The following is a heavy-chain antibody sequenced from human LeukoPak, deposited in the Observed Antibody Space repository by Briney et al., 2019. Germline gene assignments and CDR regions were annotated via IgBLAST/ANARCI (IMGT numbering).Heavy chain of an antibody. J-gene: IGHJ4*02. CDR2: ISGSGGNT. Sequence: PGGSLRLSCAVSGFTFSSFAMSWVRQAPGKGLEWVSAISGSGGNTYNADSVKGRFTISRDNSKNTLYLQMNSLRVEDTAVYYRAKGGRCSGGSCYYLHDYWGQGTPVTVSS. D-gene: IGHD2-15*01. CDR1: GFTFSSFA. CDR3: AKGGRCSGGSCYYLHDY. V-gene: IGHV3-23*01.